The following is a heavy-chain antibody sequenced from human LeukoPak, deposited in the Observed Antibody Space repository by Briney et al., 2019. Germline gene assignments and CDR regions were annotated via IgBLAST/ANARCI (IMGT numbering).Heavy chain of an antibody. CDR3: AKFRDSYGRNY. V-gene: IGHV1-69*05. J-gene: IGHJ4*02. Sequence: SVKVSFKASGGTFSSYTISWVRQAPGQGLEWMGGIIPIFGTANYAQKFQGRVTITTDESTSTTYMELSSLRSEDTAVYYCAKFRDSYGRNYWGQGTLVTVSS. D-gene: IGHD3-10*01. CDR2: IIPIFGTA. CDR1: GGTFSSYT.